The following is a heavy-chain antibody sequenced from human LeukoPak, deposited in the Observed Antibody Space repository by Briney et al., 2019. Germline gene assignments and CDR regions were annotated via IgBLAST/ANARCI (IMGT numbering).Heavy chain of an antibody. Sequence: GGSLRLSCAASGFAFSDSWMTWIRQAPGKGLEWVAFIKGEGSAKKYVDSVKGRFTISRDNAKNSLFLQMNSLRAEDTAVYYCARDRGWIQHDIWGQGTMVTVSS. J-gene: IGHJ3*02. V-gene: IGHV3-7*01. CDR3: ARDRGWIQHDI. D-gene: IGHD5-18*01. CDR2: IKGEGSAK. CDR1: GFAFSDSW.